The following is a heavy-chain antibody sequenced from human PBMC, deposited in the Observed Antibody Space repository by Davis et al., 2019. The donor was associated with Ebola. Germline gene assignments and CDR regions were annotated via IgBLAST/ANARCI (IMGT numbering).Heavy chain of an antibody. D-gene: IGHD5-18*01. CDR2: ISSSGSTI. J-gene: IGHJ4*02. CDR1: GFTFSSYG. V-gene: IGHV3-48*04. CDR3: ARGRGYSGGVYFDY. Sequence: GGSLRLSCAASGFTFSSYGMHWVRQAPGKGLEWVSYISSSGSTIYYADSVKGRFTISRDNAKNSLYLQMNSLRAEDTAVYYCARGRGYSGGVYFDYWGQGTLVTVSS.